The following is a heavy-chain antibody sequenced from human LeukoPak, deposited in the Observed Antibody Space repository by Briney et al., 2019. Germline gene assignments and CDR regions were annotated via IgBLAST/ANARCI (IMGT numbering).Heavy chain of an antibody. Sequence: GESLKISCKGSGYSFTSYWIGWVRQMPGKGLEWMGIIYPGDSDTRYSPSFQGQVTIPADKSISTAYLQWSSLKASDTAMYYCARRLGYYDSSAPGAFDIWGQGTMVTVSS. D-gene: IGHD3-22*01. J-gene: IGHJ3*02. V-gene: IGHV5-51*01. CDR2: IYPGDSDT. CDR1: GYSFTSYW. CDR3: ARRLGYYDSSAPGAFDI.